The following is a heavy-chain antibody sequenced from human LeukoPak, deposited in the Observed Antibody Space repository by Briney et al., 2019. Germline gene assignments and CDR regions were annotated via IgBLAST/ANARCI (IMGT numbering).Heavy chain of an antibody. V-gene: IGHV4-59*01. D-gene: IGHD2-2*01. Sequence: SETLSLTCTVSGGSISSYYWSRIRQPPGKGLEWIGYIYYSGSTNYNPSLKSRVTISVDTSKNQFSLKLSSVTAADTAVYYCARIVVPAVPDCYYYGMDVWGQGTTVTVSS. CDR3: ARIVVPAVPDCYYYGMDV. J-gene: IGHJ6*02. CDR1: GGSISSYY. CDR2: IYYSGST.